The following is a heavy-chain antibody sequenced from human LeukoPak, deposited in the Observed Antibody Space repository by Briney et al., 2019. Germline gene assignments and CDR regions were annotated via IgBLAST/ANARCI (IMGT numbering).Heavy chain of an antibody. CDR3: ARRRGGNNYYFDQ. CDR1: GFTFSSYG. J-gene: IGHJ4*02. Sequence: GSLRLSCAASGFTFSSYGMTWVRQPPGKGLEWVGGIYYSGSTYYNPSLKSRVTISVDTSKNQLSLRLSSVTAADTAVYYCARRRGGNNYYFDQWGQGTLVTVSS. V-gene: IGHV4-39*07. D-gene: IGHD4-23*01. CDR2: IYYSGST.